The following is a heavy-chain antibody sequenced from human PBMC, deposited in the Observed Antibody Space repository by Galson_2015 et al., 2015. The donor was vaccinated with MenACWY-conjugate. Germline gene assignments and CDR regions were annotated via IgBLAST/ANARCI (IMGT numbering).Heavy chain of an antibody. D-gene: IGHD5-24*01. CDR2: VDYRGRT. Sequence: SETLSLTCAVSDVSISTNNWWTWIRQAPGKGLEWIGYVDYRGRTNYNPSLKSRLTISSDEANNRFFLSLSSVTAADTATYYCARPQDGYNLFYWYFALWGRGTLVTVSS. V-gene: IGHV4-4*02. CDR1: DVSISTNN. J-gene: IGHJ2*01. CDR3: ARPQDGYNLFYWYFAL.